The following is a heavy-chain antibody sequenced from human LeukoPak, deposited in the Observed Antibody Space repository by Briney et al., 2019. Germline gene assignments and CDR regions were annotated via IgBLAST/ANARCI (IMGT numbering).Heavy chain of an antibody. CDR1: GGSISSSSYY. D-gene: IGHD2-21*02. Sequence: SDTLYLTCNVSGGSISSSSYYWGWIRQPPGNGLEWIGSIYYSGSTYYNPSLKSRVTISVDTSKNQFSLKLSSVTAADTAVYYCASTAGSRGFDLWGRGTLVTVSS. V-gene: IGHV4-39*01. CDR2: IYYSGST. J-gene: IGHJ2*01. CDR3: ASTAGSRGFDL.